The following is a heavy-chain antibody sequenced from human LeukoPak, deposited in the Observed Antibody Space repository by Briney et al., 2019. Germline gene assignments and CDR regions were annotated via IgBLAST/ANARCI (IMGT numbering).Heavy chain of an antibody. CDR1: GGSISSGSYY. Sequence: SETLSLTCTVSGGSISSGSYYWSWIRQPAGKGLEWIGRIYTSGSTNYNPSLKSRVTISVDTSKNQLSLKLSSVTAADTAVYYCARERMVYVDYWGQGTLVTVSS. D-gene: IGHD2-8*01. V-gene: IGHV4-61*02. J-gene: IGHJ4*02. CDR3: ARERMVYVDY. CDR2: IYTSGST.